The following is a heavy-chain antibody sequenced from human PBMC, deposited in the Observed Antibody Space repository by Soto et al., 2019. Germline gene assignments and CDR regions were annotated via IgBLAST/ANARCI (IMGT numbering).Heavy chain of an antibody. J-gene: IGHJ3*02. D-gene: IGHD2-2*02. CDR3: VRGGRGYTRDDVFDI. V-gene: IGHV3-21*06. Sequence: EVQLVESGGGLVKPGGSLRLSCVDSGFTFSSYSMNWVRQDPGKGLEWVSSISSSSSPIFYADSLKGRFTIFRDNAKSSLYLQMNSLRAEDTAVYYCVRGGRGYTRDDVFDIWGQGTMVTVSS. CDR2: ISSSSSPI. CDR1: GFTFSSYS.